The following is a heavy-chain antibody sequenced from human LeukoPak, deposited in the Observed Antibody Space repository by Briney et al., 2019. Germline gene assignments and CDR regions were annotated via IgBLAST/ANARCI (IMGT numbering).Heavy chain of an antibody. D-gene: IGHD5-12*01. CDR2: SGGSNGIT. J-gene: IGHJ4*02. V-gene: IGHV3-23*01. CDR1: RFTFNSYA. Sequence: GGSLRLSCAASRFTFNSYAMSWVRQAPGKGLEWFSVSGGSNGITFYVGSVKGRFTISRDNSKDTLYLQMNSLRAEDTAVYYCARNENSGWGYFDYWGQGTLVTVSS. CDR3: ARNENSGWGYFDY.